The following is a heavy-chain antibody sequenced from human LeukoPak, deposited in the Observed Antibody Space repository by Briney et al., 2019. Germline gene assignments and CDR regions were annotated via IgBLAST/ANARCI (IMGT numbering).Heavy chain of an antibody. V-gene: IGHV3-15*01. CDR1: GFTFSNAW. CDR2: IKSKTDGGTT. D-gene: IGHD4-17*01. Sequence: PGGSLRLSCAASGFTFSNAWMSWVRQAPGKGLEWVGRIKSKTDGGTTDYAAPVKGRFTISRDDSKNTLYLQMNSLKTEDTAVYYCTTDYRIDYGDYFDYWGQGTLVTVSS. CDR3: TTDYRIDYGDYFDY. J-gene: IGHJ4*02.